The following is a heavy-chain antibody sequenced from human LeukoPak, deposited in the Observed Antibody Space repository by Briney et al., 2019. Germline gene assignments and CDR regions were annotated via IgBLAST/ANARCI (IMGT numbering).Heavy chain of an antibody. CDR2: ISSSGSTI. Sequence: GSLRLSCAASGFTFSSYAMHWVRQAPGKGLEWVSYISSSGSTIYYADSVKGRFTISRDNAKNSLYLQMNSLRAEDTAVYYCARDRYSGSYPLDYWGQGTLVTVSS. CDR1: GFTFSSYA. J-gene: IGHJ4*02. D-gene: IGHD1-26*01. V-gene: IGHV3-48*04. CDR3: ARDRYSGSYPLDY.